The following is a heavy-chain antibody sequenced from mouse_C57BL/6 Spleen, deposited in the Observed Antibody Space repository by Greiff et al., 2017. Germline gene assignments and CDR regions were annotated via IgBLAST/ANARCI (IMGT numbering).Heavy chain of an antibody. J-gene: IGHJ1*03. CDR2: IWRGGST. CDR3: ARKGGSSYGYFDV. D-gene: IGHD1-1*01. Sequence: QVQLQQSGPGLVQPSQSLSITCTVSGFSLTSYGVPWVRQSPGKGLEWLGVIWRGGSTDYNAAFISRLSISKDNSKSKVFIKMNSLKAEDTAIYYCARKGGSSYGYFDVWGTGTTVTVSS. V-gene: IGHV2-2*01. CDR1: GFSLTSYG.